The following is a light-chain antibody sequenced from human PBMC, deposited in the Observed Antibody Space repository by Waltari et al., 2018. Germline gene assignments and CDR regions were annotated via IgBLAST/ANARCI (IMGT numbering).Light chain of an antibody. CDR2: GAS. CDR3: QQYNNRPYT. CDR1: QTVRDN. V-gene: IGKV3-15*01. Sequence: IVMTQSPATLSVSPGERATLSCRASQTVRDNLAWYQQKPGQAPRLLIYGASTRATGLPARFSGSGSGTEFSLTISSQQSEDFAVYFCQQYNNRPYTFGQGTKLEIK. J-gene: IGKJ2*01.